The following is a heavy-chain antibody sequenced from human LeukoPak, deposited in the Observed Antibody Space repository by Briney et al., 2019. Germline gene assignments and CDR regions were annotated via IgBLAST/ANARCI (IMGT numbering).Heavy chain of an antibody. CDR3: ARDSYYGDYGHFDY. J-gene: IGHJ4*02. V-gene: IGHV1-69*13. CDR2: IIPIFGTS. Sequence: SVKVSCKASGGTFTSYAISWVRQAPGQGLEWMGSIIPIFGTSHYAQKFQGRVTITADESTSTAYMELSSLRSEDTAVYYCARDSYYGDYGHFDYWGQGTLVTVSS. CDR1: GGTFTSYA. D-gene: IGHD4-17*01.